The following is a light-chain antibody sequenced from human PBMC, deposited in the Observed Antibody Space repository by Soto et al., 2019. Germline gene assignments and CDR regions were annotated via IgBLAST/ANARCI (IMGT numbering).Light chain of an antibody. V-gene: IGLV2-14*01. CDR2: DVS. Sequence: QSALTQPASVSGSPGQSITISCTGASSDVGSYNYVSWYQQHSGKAPKLMIYDVSNRPSGVSNRFSGSKSGNTASLTVSGLQPEDEADYYCSSYTSSSTPLVFGTGTKVTVL. J-gene: IGLJ1*01. CDR3: SSYTSSSTPLV. CDR1: SSDVGSYNY.